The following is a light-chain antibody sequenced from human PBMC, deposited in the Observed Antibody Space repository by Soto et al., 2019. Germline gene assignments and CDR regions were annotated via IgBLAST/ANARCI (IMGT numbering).Light chain of an antibody. V-gene: IGKV4-1*01. CDR2: WAS. J-gene: IGKJ4*01. Sequence: IVMTQSSDSLAVSLGERATINCKSSQSVLYSSNNKNYLAWYQQKPGQPPKLLIYWASTREFGVPDRFSGSGSGTDFTLTISSLQAEDVAVYYCQQYYNTPLTFGGGTKVEIK. CDR3: QQYYNTPLT. CDR1: QSVLYSSNNKNY.